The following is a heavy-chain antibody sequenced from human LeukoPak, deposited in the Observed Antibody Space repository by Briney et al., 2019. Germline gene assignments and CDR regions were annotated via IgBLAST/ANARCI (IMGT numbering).Heavy chain of an antibody. CDR1: GYTLTSYA. J-gene: IGHJ5*02. D-gene: IGHD3-16*01. CDR3: ARMVMITFGGAYRQEHWFDP. CDR2: INAGNGNT. Sequence: ASVKVSCKASGYTLTSYAMHWVRQAPGQRLEWMGWINAGNGNTKYSQKFQGRVTITADESTSTAYMELSSLRSEDTAVYYCARMVMITFGGAYRQEHWFDPWGQGTLVTVSS. V-gene: IGHV1-3*01.